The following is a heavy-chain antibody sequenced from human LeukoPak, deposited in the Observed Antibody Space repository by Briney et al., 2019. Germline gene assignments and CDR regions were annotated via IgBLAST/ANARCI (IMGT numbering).Heavy chain of an antibody. D-gene: IGHD3-9*01. J-gene: IGHJ6*02. CDR2: IGGSVNAT. CDR3: ARDQAFDWFYYYYGMDV. CDR1: GFTFSNYA. Sequence: GGSLRLSCVASGFTFSNYALSWVRQAPGKGLECVSSIGGSVNATYYADSVKDRFTISRDNSKNTLYLQMSSLRAEDTAVYYCARDQAFDWFYYYYGMDVWGLGTTVIVSS. V-gene: IGHV3-23*01.